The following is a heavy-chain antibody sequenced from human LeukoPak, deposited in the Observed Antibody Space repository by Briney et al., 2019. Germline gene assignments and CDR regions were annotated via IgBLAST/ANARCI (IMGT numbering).Heavy chain of an antibody. J-gene: IGHJ4*02. CDR3: ARELRGSKSTGSFDY. CDR1: GGSVSSYY. Sequence: SETLSLTCTVSGGSVSSYYWSWIRQPPGKGLEWIGYIFYSGITNYNPSLKSRVTISVDTSKNQFSQKLTSVIAADTAVYYCARELRGSKSTGSFDYWGQGTLVTVSS. V-gene: IGHV4-59*02. D-gene: IGHD2-8*02. CDR2: IFYSGIT.